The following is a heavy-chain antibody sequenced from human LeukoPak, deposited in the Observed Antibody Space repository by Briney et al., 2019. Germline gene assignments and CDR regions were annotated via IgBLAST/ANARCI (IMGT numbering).Heavy chain of an antibody. CDR2: IYYSGST. CDR3: ARGAVDTAMVLKKKAYYYGMDV. V-gene: IGHV4-31*03. Sequence: PSETLSLTCTVSGGSISSGGYYWSWIRQHPGKGLEWIGYIYYSGSTYYNPSLKSRVTISVDTSKNQFSLKLSSVTAADTAVYYCARGAVDTAMVLKKKAYYYGMDVWGQGTTVTVSS. J-gene: IGHJ6*02. D-gene: IGHD5-18*01. CDR1: GGSISSGGYY.